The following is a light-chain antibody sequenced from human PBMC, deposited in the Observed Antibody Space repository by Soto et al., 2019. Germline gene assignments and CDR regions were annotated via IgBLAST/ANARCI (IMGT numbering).Light chain of an antibody. J-gene: IGKJ4*01. CDR2: DAS. CDR3: QQYGSTPLT. V-gene: IGKV3-20*01. Sequence: EIVLTQSPDTLSLSPGERATLSCRASQSVRSNSLAWYQQKPGQAPRVLIYDASSRATGIPDRFSGSGSGTDFTLTISRLEPEDFAVYDWQQYGSTPLTFGGGTKVDIK. CDR1: QSVRSNS.